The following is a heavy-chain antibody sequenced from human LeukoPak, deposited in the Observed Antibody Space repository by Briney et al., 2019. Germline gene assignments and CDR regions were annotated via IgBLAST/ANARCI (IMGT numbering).Heavy chain of an antibody. V-gene: IGHV3-13*01. CDR1: GFTFSSYD. CDR2: IGTAGDT. Sequence: PGRSLRLSCAASGFTFSSYDMHWVRQATGKGLEWVSAIGTAGDTYYPGSVKGRFTISRDNSKNTLYLQMNSLRAEDTAVYYCARDRPIPDWGQGTLVTVSS. J-gene: IGHJ4*02. CDR3: ARDRPIPD.